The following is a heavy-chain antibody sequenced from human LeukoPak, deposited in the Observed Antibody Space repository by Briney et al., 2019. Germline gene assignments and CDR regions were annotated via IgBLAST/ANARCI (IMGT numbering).Heavy chain of an antibody. V-gene: IGHV4-59*08. D-gene: IGHD3-10*01. J-gene: IGHJ4*02. CDR2: IYNTGATCGAT. CDR3: ASALQPYYYYGSGSISYFDS. Sequence: PSETLSLTCTVSGGSVSSYYWSWIRQPPGKGLEWIGSIYNTGATCGATSYNPSLKSRVALSVDTSENQFSLKLSSVTAADTAVYYCASALQPYYYYGSGSISYFDSWGQGTLVTVSS. CDR1: GGSVSSYY.